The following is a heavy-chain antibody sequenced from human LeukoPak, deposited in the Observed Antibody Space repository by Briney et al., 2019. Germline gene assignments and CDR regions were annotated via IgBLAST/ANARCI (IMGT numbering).Heavy chain of an antibody. V-gene: IGHV3-30*18. Sequence: GGSLRLSCAASGFTFSSYGMHWVRQAPGKGLEWVAVISYDGRNKYYADFVKGRFTISRDNSKNTLYLQMNSLRAEDTAVYYCAKGGRSSGLGFDYWGQGTLVTASS. CDR1: GFTFSSYG. CDR3: AKGGRSSGLGFDY. D-gene: IGHD3-22*01. CDR2: ISYDGRNK. J-gene: IGHJ4*02.